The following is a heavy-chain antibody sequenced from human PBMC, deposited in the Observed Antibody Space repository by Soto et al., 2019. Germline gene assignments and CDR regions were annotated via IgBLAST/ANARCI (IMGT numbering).Heavy chain of an antibody. J-gene: IGHJ4*02. D-gene: IGHD2-15*01. Sequence: EVQLVESGGGLVQPGESLRLSCAASGFTFSSYWMHWVRQAPGKGLVWVSRINSDGSSTSYAGSVKGRFTSSRDNAKNTLYMQMNSLRAEDTAVYYCVRTSLVVAAATREDYCGQGTLVTVSS. CDR2: INSDGSST. CDR3: VRTSLVVAAATREDY. CDR1: GFTFSSYW. V-gene: IGHV3-74*01.